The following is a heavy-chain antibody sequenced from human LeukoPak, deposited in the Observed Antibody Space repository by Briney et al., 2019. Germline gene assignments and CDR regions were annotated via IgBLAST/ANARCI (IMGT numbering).Heavy chain of an antibody. J-gene: IGHJ6*03. CDR1: GGSFSGYY. CDR3: ARQRDAGSSSSYYYYMDV. CDR2: INHSGST. Sequence: SETLSLTCVVYGGSFSGYYWSWIRQPPGKGLEWIGEINHSGSTNYNPSLKSRVTISVDTSTNQFSLKLSSVTAADTAVYYCARQRDAGSSSSYYYYMDVWGKGTTVTVSS. D-gene: IGHD6-6*01. V-gene: IGHV4-34*01.